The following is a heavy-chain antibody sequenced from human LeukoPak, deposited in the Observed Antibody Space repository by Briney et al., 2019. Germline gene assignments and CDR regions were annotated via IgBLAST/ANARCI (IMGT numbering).Heavy chain of an antibody. Sequence: LTGRSLRLSCAASGFTFDDYAMHWVRQAPGKGLEWVSGISRNSGSIGYADSVKGRFTISRDNAKNSLYLQMNSLRAEDTALYYCAKAGTQGDSSSTSCPFDPCDQGPLVTVSS. D-gene: IGHD2-2*01. CDR2: ISRNSGSI. V-gene: IGHV3-9*01. J-gene: IGHJ5*02. CDR3: AKAGTQGDSSSTSCPFDP. CDR1: GFTFDDYA.